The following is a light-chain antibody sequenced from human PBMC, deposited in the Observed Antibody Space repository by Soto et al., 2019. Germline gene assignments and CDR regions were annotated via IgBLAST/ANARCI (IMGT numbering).Light chain of an antibody. CDR3: QQYDNRPLP. V-gene: IGKV1-33*01. Sequence: DIQMTQSPSSLSASVGDRVTITCQASQDISNFLNWYQQKPGKAPTLLIYDATNLERGVPSRVSGSGSGTDFTLTISSLQPEDFATYYCQQYDNRPLPVGGWNKVEIK. CDR1: QDISNF. J-gene: IGKJ4*01. CDR2: DAT.